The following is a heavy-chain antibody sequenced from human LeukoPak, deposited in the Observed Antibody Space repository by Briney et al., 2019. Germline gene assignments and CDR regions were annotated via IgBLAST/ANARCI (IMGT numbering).Heavy chain of an antibody. D-gene: IGHD2-15*01. V-gene: IGHV3-53*01. CDR1: GFTVSSNY. Sequence: GGSLRLSCAASGFTVSSNYMSWVRQAPGKGLEWVSVIYSGGSTYYADSVKGRFTISRDNSKNTLYLQMNSLRAEDTAVYYCARDHCSGGSCYGYYYGMDVWGQGTTVTVSS. J-gene: IGHJ6*02. CDR2: IYSGGST. CDR3: ARDHCSGGSCYGYYYGMDV.